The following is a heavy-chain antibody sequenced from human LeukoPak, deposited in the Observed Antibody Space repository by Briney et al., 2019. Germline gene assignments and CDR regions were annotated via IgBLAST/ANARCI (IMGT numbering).Heavy chain of an antibody. J-gene: IGHJ3*02. CDR3: ARAPGAFDI. CDR2: IYYSGST. CDR1: GGSISSGDYY. V-gene: IGHV4-30-4*01. Sequence: SETLSLTCTVSGGSISSGDYYWSWIRQPPGKGLEWIGYIYYSGSTYYNPSLKSRVTISVDTSKNQFSLKLSSVTAADTAIYFCARAPGAFDIWGQGTMVTVSS.